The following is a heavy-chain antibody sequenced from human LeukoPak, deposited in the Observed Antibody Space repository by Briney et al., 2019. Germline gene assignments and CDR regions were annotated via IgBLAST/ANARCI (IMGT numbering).Heavy chain of an antibody. Sequence: GGSLRLSCAASGFTFSASAIHWVRQASGKGLEWVGRIRSEANSYATAYAASVKGRFTISRDDSKNTAYLQMNSLKTEDTAVYYCTRHTTAATGTAFDIWGQGTMVTVSS. J-gene: IGHJ3*02. CDR2: IRSEANSYAT. D-gene: IGHD6-13*01. V-gene: IGHV3-73*01. CDR3: TRHTTAATGTAFDI. CDR1: GFTFSASA.